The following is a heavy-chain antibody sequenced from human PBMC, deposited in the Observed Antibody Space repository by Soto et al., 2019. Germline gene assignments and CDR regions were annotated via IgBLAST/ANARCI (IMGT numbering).Heavy chain of an antibody. V-gene: IGHV1-69*01. CDR1: GGTFRSYA. CDR3: ARGWGAVAGTEYYYYYGMDV. J-gene: IGHJ6*02. D-gene: IGHD6-19*01. CDR2: IIPIFGTA. Sequence: QVQLVQSGAEVKKPGSSVKVSCQASGGTFRSYAIRWVRQAPGQGLEWMGGIIPIFGTANYAQKFQGRVTITADESTSTAYMELSSLRAEDTAVYYWARGWGAVAGTEYYYYYGMDVWGQGTTVTVSS.